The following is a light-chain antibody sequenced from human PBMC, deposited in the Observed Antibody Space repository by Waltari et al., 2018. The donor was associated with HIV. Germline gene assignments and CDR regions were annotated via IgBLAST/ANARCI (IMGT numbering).Light chain of an antibody. V-gene: IGKV3-15*01. Sequence: DIVMTQSPATLPVSPSVCATLSCMSSEIVTTYVAWYQQKPGQAPRRIMYDSSTRATGVPPRFSGSGSGTEFTLTISSLQSDDFAVYYCQQYDQWPTFGQGTIVEIK. J-gene: IGKJ1*01. CDR1: EIVTTY. CDR3: QQYDQWPT. CDR2: DSS.